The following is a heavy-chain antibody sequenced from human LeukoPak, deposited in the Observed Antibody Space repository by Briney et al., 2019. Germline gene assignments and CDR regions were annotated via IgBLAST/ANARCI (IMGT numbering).Heavy chain of an antibody. Sequence: MAGGSLRLSCAASGFTFSSYSMYWVRQAPGKGAEWVSSISNSGNNIYYPDSVKGRFTTSRDNAKSSLYLQMSSLRAEDTAVYYCARGSSWSYDYWGRGTLVTVSS. V-gene: IGHV3-21*06. J-gene: IGHJ4*02. D-gene: IGHD6-13*01. CDR1: GFTFSSYS. CDR3: ARGSSWSYDY. CDR2: ISNSGNNI.